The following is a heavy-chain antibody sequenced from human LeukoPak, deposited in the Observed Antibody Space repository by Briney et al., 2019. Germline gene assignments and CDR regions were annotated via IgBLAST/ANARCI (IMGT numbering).Heavy chain of an antibody. Sequence: SGGSLRLSCAASGFTFSSYAMSWVRQDPGKGLEWVSAISGSGGSTYYADSVEGRFTISRDNSKNTLYLQMNSLRAEDTAVYYCAREPPWEYCSSTSCYLGSWGQGTLVTVSS. D-gene: IGHD2-2*01. CDR1: GFTFSSYA. CDR3: AREPPWEYCSSTSCYLGS. CDR2: ISGSGGST. V-gene: IGHV3-23*01. J-gene: IGHJ5*02.